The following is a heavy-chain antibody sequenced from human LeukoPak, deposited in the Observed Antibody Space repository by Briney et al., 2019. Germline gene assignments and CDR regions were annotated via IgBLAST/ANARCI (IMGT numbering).Heavy chain of an antibody. J-gene: IGHJ4*02. CDR3: ARNPDYDFWSGYYATPDY. CDR1: GFTFSSYW. D-gene: IGHD3-3*01. CDR2: INSDGSST. Sequence: PGGSLRLSCAASGFTFSSYWMHWVRQAPGKGLVWVSRINSDGSSTSYADSVKGRFTISRDNAKNTLYLQMNSLRAEDTAVYYCARNPDYDFWSGYYATPDYWGQGTLVTVSS. V-gene: IGHV3-74*01.